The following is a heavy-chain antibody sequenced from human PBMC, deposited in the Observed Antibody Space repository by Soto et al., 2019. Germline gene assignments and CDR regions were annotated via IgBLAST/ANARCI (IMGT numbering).Heavy chain of an antibody. CDR1: GGSLSPLY. D-gene: IGHD2-15*01. J-gene: IGHJ5*01. Sequence: QVQLQELGPGLVKPSETLSLTCTVSGGSLSPLYWSWIRQPPGKGLEWIGYIYYSGTTNYNASLRSRVTISVDTSKNQFSLNLRSVTAADTAVYYCARGGWSMDSWGHGTLVTVSS. CDR2: IYYSGTT. V-gene: IGHV4-59*01. CDR3: ARGGWSMDS.